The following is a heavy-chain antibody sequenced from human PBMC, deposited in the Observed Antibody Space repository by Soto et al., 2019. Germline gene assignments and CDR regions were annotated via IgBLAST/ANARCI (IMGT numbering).Heavy chain of an antibody. CDR1: GFTFSSYG. D-gene: IGHD6-19*01. CDR2: ISYDGSNK. CDR3: ASTHKTYSSGWYRATGGGMDV. V-gene: IGHV3-30*03. Sequence: PGGSLRLSCAASGFTFSSYGMHWVRQAPGKGLEWVAVISYDGSNKYYADSVKGRFTISRDNSKNTLYLQMNSLRAEGTAVYYCASTHKTYSSGWYRATGGGMDVWGQGTTVTVSS. J-gene: IGHJ6*02.